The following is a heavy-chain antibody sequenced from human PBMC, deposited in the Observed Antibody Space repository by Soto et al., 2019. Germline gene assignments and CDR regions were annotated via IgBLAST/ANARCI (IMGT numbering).Heavy chain of an antibody. CDR2: ISWHSGSI. D-gene: IGHD3-10*01. CDR1: GFTFDDYA. Sequence: EVQLVESGGGLVQPCRSLRLSGAASGFTFDDYAMHWVRQAPGKGLEWVSGISWHSGSICYADSVKGRFTISRDNAKNYLYLQMNSLRAEDTALYYCATEFLSGHFTMVRGVLGYWGQGTLVTVSS. CDR3: ATEFLSGHFTMVRGVLGY. J-gene: IGHJ4*02. V-gene: IGHV3-9*01.